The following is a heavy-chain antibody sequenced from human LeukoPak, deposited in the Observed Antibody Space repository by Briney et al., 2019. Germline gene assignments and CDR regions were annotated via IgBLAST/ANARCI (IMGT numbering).Heavy chain of an antibody. CDR3: AKDLAVAAPAPYYYYGMDV. J-gene: IGHJ6*02. CDR2: ISXSGXST. Sequence: ISXSGXSTYYADSVKGRFTISRDNSKNTLYLQMNSLRAEDTAVYYCAKDLAVAAPAPYYYYGMDVWGQGTTVTVSS. V-gene: IGHV3-23*01. D-gene: IGHD6-19*01.